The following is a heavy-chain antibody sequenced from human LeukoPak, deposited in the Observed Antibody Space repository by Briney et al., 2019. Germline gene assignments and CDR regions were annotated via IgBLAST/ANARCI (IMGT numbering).Heavy chain of an antibody. V-gene: IGHV1-69*02. CDR2: IIPILGIA. CDR1: GGTFSSYT. Sequence: SSVKVSCKASGGTFSSYTISWVRQAPGQGLEWMGRIIPILGIANYAQKFQGRATITADKSTSTAYMELSSLRSEDTAVYYCARTIPYYYYYMDVWGKGTTVTVSS. J-gene: IGHJ6*03. CDR3: ARTIPYYYYYMDV. D-gene: IGHD3-3*01.